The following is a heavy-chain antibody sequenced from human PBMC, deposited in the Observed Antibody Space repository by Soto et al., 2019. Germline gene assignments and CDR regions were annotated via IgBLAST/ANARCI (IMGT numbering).Heavy chain of an antibody. J-gene: IGHJ4*02. V-gene: IGHV3-15*01. Sequence: EAQLVQSGGGLVKPGGSLRLSCAASGFTFTNAWFSWVRQPPGKGLGWVGRIRKTSDGGTTDYAASLKGRFIISRDDSDGIVYLQMQSVQSDDTAFYYGTQGGHFYGDWGQGNLVTVAS. CDR1: GFTFTNAW. CDR3: TQGGHFYGD. CDR2: IRKTSDGGTT. D-gene: IGHD3-10*01.